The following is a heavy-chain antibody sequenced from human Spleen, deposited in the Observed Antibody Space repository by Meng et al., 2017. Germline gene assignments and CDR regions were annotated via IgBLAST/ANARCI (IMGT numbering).Heavy chain of an antibody. CDR1: GGTFNSYA. CDR2: IIPAFGAP. CDR3: ARKAGNCISTTCYSLDY. J-gene: IGHJ4*02. D-gene: IGHD2-2*01. Sequence: SVKVSCKAPGGTFNSYAISWVRQAPGQGLEWMGGIIPAFGAPNHAQKFQGRVRITADESTTTAYMELSSLRSEDTAVYFCARKAGNCISTTCYSLDYWGQGTLVTVSS. V-gene: IGHV1-69*13.